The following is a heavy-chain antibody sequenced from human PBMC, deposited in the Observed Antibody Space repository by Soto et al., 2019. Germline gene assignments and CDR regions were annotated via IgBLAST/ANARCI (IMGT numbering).Heavy chain of an antibody. CDR3: ARAPTGGTWPVYFDW. V-gene: IGHV3-9*01. CDR2: INWNGNYI. J-gene: IGHJ4*02. Sequence: VQLVESGGGLVQPGRSLRLSCTASAFTFGDFAMHWVGQVPGKGLEWVSGINWNGNYIGYADSVKGRFTVSRDNAKNSLYLQMNSLRPEDTALYFCARAPTGGTWPVYFDWWGRGTLVTVSS. D-gene: IGHD2-15*01. CDR1: AFTFGDFA.